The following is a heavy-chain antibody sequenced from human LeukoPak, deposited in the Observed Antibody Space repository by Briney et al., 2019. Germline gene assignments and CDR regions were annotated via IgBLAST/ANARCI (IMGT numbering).Heavy chain of an antibody. D-gene: IGHD3-10*01. Sequence: GGSLRLSCAASGFTFSSYGMRWVRQAPGKGLEWVTFIQYNGSNKYYADSVKGRFTISRDNAKNTVYLHMNSLRTEDTAVYYCARSRTMVRAYDYWGQGTLVTVSS. J-gene: IGHJ4*02. CDR1: GFTFSSYG. V-gene: IGHV3-30*02. CDR3: ARSRTMVRAYDY. CDR2: IQYNGSNK.